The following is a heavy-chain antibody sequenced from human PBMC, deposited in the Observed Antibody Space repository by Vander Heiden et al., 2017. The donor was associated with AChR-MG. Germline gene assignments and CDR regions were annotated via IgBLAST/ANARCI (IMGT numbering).Heavy chain of an antibody. CDR2: ISSNGGST. Sequence: EVQLVESGGGLVQPGGSLRLSCSASGFTFRSYAMHWVRQAPGKGLEYVSAISSNGGSTYYADSVKGRFTISRDNSKNTLYLQMSSLRAEDTAVYYCVKEITVTYYYYGMDVWGQGTTVTVSS. V-gene: IGHV3-64D*06. J-gene: IGHJ6*02. CDR3: VKEITVTYYYYGMDV. D-gene: IGHD4-17*01. CDR1: GFTFRSYA.